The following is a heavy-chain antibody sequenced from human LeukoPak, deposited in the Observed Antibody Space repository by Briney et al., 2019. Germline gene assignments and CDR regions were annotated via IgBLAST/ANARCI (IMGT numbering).Heavy chain of an antibody. Sequence: PEGSLRLSCAASGFTFSNYWMSWVRQAPGEGLEWVANINQGGSGKYYLDSVKGRFSISRDNAKNSLFLQMDSLRADDTAVYYCARDRKSSAGSDFWGQGTRVTVSS. D-gene: IGHD6-13*01. CDR1: GFTFSNYW. CDR2: INQGGSGK. CDR3: ARDRKSSAGSDF. V-gene: IGHV3-7*01. J-gene: IGHJ4*02.